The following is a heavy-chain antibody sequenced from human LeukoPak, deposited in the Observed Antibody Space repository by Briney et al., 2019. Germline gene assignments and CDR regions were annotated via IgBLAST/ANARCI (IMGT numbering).Heavy chain of an antibody. CDR2: IYYSGST. CDR1: GGSISSSSYY. Sequence: PSETLSLTCTVSGGSISSSSYYWGWIRQPPGKGLEWIVSIYYSGSTYYNPSLKSRVTISVDTSKNQFSLKLSSVTAADTAVYYCARGGDCSLGLCARGIDYWGQGTLVTVSS. CDR3: ARGGDCSLGLCARGIDY. V-gene: IGHV4-39*01. J-gene: IGHJ4*02. D-gene: IGHD2-15*01.